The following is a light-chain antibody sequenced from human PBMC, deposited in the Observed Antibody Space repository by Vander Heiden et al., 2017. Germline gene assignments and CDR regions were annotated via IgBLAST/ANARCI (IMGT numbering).Light chain of an antibody. CDR1: QDISNY. V-gene: IGKV1-33*01. CDR3: QQYDSLLFT. J-gene: IGKJ3*01. Sequence: DIQMTQSPSSLPASVGDRVTITCQASQDISNYLNWYQQRPGKAPKLLIYDASDLETGVPSRFSGSGSGTDFTFTISSLQPEDVATYYCQQYDSLLFTVGPGTKVDIK. CDR2: DAS.